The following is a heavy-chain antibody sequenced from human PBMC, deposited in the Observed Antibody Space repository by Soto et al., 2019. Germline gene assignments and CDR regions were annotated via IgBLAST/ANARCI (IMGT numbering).Heavy chain of an antibody. Sequence: GGSLRLSCAASGFTFSSYGMHWVRQAPGKGLEWVAVIWYDGSNKYYADSVKGRFTISRDNSKNTLYLQMNSLRAEDTAVYYCARGLGSSGGMDVWGQGTTVTVSS. V-gene: IGHV3-33*01. J-gene: IGHJ6*02. D-gene: IGHD1-26*01. CDR1: GFTFSSYG. CDR2: IWYDGSNK. CDR3: ARGLGSSGGMDV.